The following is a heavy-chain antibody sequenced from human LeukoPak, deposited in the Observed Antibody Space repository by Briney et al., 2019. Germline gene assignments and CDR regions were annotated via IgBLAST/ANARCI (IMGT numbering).Heavy chain of an antibody. CDR2: MNPNSGNT. Sequence: GASVKVSCKASGYTFTSYDINWVRQATGQGLEWMGWMNPNSGNTGYAQKFQGRVTITRNTSISTAYMELSSLRSEDTAVYYCARYYYDSSGYYYDYYYGMDVWGQGTTVTVSS. V-gene: IGHV1-8*03. J-gene: IGHJ6*02. CDR3: ARYYYDSSGYYYDYYYGMDV. D-gene: IGHD3-22*01. CDR1: GYTFTSYD.